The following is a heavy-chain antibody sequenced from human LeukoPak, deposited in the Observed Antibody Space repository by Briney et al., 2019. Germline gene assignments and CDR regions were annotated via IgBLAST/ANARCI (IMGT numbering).Heavy chain of an antibody. CDR3: ARGLSTTGTITFDP. D-gene: IGHD1-1*01. Sequence: GASVKVSCKASGYTFTGYYMHWVRQAPGQGLEWMGWINPNSGGTNYAQKFQGRVTMTRDTSISTAYMELSRLRSDDTAVYYCARGLSTTGTITFDPWGQGTLVTVSS. CDR1: GYTFTGYY. CDR2: INPNSGGT. J-gene: IGHJ5*02. V-gene: IGHV1-2*02.